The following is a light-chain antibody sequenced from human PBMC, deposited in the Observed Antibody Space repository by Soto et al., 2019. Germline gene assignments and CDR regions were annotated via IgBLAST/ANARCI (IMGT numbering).Light chain of an antibody. CDR1: SSDVGGYNY. Sequence: QSVLTQPASVSGSPGQSITISCTGTSSDVGGYNYVSWYQQHPGKAPKLIISDVSNRPSGVSNRFSASKPGNPASLTISGLQTEAEADYYCLSYPTLSPYVFGTGPKVPVL. J-gene: IGLJ1*01. CDR3: LSYPTLSPYV. V-gene: IGLV2-14*03. CDR2: DVS.